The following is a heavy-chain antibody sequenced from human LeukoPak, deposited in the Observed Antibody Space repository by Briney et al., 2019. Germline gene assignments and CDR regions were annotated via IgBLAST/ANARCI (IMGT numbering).Heavy chain of an antibody. D-gene: IGHD3-10*02. V-gene: IGHV3-30*02. CDR2: IQYDGSEI. J-gene: IGHJ4*02. Sequence: GGSLRLSCAASGLIFSTSGMHWVRQAPGKGLEWVAFIQYDGSEIYYADSLKGRFTISRDNYKNTLYLQMNSLRAEDTAVFYCARESGAAKIGQMLNYWGQGTLVTVSS. CDR3: ARESGAAKIGQMLNY. CDR1: GLIFSTSG.